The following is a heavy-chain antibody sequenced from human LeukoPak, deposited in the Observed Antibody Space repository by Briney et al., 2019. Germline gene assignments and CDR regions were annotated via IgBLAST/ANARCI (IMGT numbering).Heavy chain of an antibody. CDR1: GFTFSSYS. Sequence: GGSLRLSCAASGFTFSSYSMNWVRQAPGKGLEWVSSISSSSSYIYYADSAKGRFTISRDDAKNSLYLQMNSLRAEDTAVYYCARSHTAMVGCGMDVWGQGTPVTVSS. CDR3: ARSHTAMVGCGMDV. V-gene: IGHV3-21*01. D-gene: IGHD5-18*01. CDR2: ISSSSSYI. J-gene: IGHJ6*02.